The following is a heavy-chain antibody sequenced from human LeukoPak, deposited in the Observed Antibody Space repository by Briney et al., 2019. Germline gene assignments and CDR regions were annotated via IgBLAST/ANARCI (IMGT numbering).Heavy chain of an antibody. CDR3: AKDFHYYYGSGSYLDAFDI. J-gene: IGHJ3*02. Sequence: PGGSLRLSCAASGFTFSSYGMHWVRQAPGKGLGWVAFIRYDGSNKYYADSVKGRFTISRDNSKNTLYLQMNSLRAEDTAVYYCAKDFHYYYGSGSYLDAFDIWGQGTMVTVSS. D-gene: IGHD3-10*01. V-gene: IGHV3-30*02. CDR1: GFTFSSYG. CDR2: IRYDGSNK.